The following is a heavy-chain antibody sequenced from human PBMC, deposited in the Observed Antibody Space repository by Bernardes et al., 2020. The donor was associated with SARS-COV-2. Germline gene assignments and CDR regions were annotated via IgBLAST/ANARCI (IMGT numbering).Heavy chain of an antibody. CDR2: IYWDDDK. D-gene: IGHD3-3*01. CDR3: AHRPKPYYDFWSGYYTDQQNSNWFDP. J-gene: IGHJ5*02. V-gene: IGHV2-5*02. Sequence: TLVKPTQTLTLTCTFSGFSLSTSGVGVGWIRQPPGKALEWLALIYWDDDKRYSPSLKSRLTITKDTSKNQVVLTMTNMDPVDTATYYCAHRPKPYYDFWSGYYTDQQNSNWFDPWGQGTLVTVSS. CDR1: GFSLSTSGVG.